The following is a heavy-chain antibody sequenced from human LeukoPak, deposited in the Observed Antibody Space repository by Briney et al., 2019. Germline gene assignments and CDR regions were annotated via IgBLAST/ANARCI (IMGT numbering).Heavy chain of an antibody. CDR3: GKDLGWYRNNFFDY. J-gene: IGHJ4*02. CDR2: ISGSGGGT. CDR1: GFTFSSYA. Sequence: GGSLRLSCAASGFTFSSYAMSWVRQAPGKGLEWVSSISGSGGGTYYADSVKGRFTISRDDSKNTLYLQMNSLRAEDTAVYYWGKDLGWYRNNFFDYWGEGTLVTVSS. V-gene: IGHV3-23*01. D-gene: IGHD6-19*01.